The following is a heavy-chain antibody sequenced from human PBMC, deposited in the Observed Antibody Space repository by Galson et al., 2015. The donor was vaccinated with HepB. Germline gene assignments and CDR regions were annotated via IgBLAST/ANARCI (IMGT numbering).Heavy chain of an antibody. D-gene: IGHD6-13*01. J-gene: IGHJ2*01. CDR3: AREVAAVTYWYFDL. CDR1: GDSVSSNSAA. V-gene: IGHV6-1*01. CDR2: TYYRSKWYN. Sequence: FAISGDSVSSNSAAWNWIRHSPSRGLEWLGRTYYRSKWYNDYAVSVKSRITINPDTSKNQFSLQLNSVTPEDTAVYYCAREVAAVTYWYFDLWGRGTLVTVSS.